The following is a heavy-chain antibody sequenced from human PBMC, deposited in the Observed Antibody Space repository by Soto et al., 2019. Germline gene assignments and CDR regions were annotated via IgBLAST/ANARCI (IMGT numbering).Heavy chain of an antibody. CDR2: LSGSGVST. CDR1: GFTFSNYA. D-gene: IGHD3-22*01. CDR3: AKIESRFYYDSSAYYPFDY. Sequence: LRLSCAASGFTFSNYAMTWVRQAPGRGLEWVSALSGSGVSTYYADSVTGRFTISRDNSKNTVYLQMNSLRAEDTAVYYCAKIESRFYYDSSAYYPFDYWGHGTLVTSPQ. V-gene: IGHV3-23*01. J-gene: IGHJ4*01.